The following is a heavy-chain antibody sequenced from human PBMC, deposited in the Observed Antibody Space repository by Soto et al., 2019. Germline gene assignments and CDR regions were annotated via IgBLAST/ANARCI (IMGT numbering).Heavy chain of an antibody. CDR2: ISYSGST. J-gene: IGHJ4*02. V-gene: IGHV4-30-4*01. CDR1: GGSISSGDYY. CDR3: ARCQGYSYGYTGY. D-gene: IGHD5-18*01. Sequence: QVQLQESGPGLVKPSQTLSLTCTVSGGSISSGDYYWSWIRQPPGKGLEWIGYISYSGSTYYNPSLKSRVTRSVDTSKNKFSLKLSSVTAADTAVDYFARCQGYSYGYTGYWVQGTLVTVS.